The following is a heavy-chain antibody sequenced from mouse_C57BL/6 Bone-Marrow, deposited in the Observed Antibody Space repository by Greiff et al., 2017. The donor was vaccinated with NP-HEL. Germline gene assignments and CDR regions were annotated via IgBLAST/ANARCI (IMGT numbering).Heavy chain of an antibody. J-gene: IGHJ3*01. V-gene: IGHV5-6*01. D-gene: IGHD2-4*01. Sequence: EVMLVESGGDLVKPGGSLKLSCAASGFTFSSYGMSWVRQTPDKRLEWVATISSGGSYTYYPDSVKGRVTISRDNAKNTLYLQMSSLKSEDTAMYYCARYDYDVAYWGQGTLVTVSA. CDR1: GFTFSSYG. CDR3: ARYDYDVAY. CDR2: ISSGGSYT.